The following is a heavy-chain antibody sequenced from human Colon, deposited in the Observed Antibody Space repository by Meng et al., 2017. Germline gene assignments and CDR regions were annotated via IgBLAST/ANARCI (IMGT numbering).Heavy chain of an antibody. CDR3: VRDGPMRRGLMRHYDF. CDR2: IYSSGST. D-gene: IGHD3-10*01. CDR1: YGSVNNYF. V-gene: IGHV4-4*07. J-gene: IGHJ4*02. Sequence: SETLSLTCDVSYGSVNNYFWSWIRQPAGKGLEWIGRIYSSGSTNYNPSLKSRVTMSVDTSKNQFSLTLRSVTAADTAIYYCVRDGPMRRGLMRHYDFWGQGILVTSPQ.